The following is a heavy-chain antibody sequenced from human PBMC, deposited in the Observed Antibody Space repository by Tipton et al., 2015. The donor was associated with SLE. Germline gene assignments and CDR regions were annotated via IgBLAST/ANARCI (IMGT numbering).Heavy chain of an antibody. CDR1: GGSFSGYY. J-gene: IGHJ3*01. CDR2: INHSGST. V-gene: IGHV4-34*01. D-gene: IGHD2-21*02. Sequence: TLSLTCAVYGGSFSGYYWSWIRQPPGKGLEWIGEINHSGSTNYNPSLKSRVTISADTSKNQFSLKLSSVTAADTAVYYCARIDVVGACAVGDCYGDVFAVWGQGRMVTVSS. CDR3: ARIDVVGACAVGDCYGDVFAV.